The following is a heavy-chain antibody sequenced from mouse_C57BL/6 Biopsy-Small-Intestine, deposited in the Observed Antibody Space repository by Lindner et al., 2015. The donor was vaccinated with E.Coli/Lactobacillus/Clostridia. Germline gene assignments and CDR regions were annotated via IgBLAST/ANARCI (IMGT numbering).Heavy chain of an antibody. J-gene: IGHJ4*01. CDR3: TRDSKYADYYTMDY. D-gene: IGHD2-5*01. V-gene: IGHV1-34*01. Sequence: VQLQESGPELVQPGASVRMSCKASGYIFTDNYMFRMKQSHGKSLEWIGYINPKNGGSGSNQKFKDKATLTVDKSSSTAYMELRNLTSEDSAVYYCTRDSKYADYYTMDYWGQGTSVTVSS. CDR2: INPKNGGS. CDR1: GYIFTDNY.